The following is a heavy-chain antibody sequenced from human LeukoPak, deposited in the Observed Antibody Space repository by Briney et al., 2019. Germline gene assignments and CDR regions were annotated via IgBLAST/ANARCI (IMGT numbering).Heavy chain of an antibody. CDR1: GFTFSSYE. V-gene: IGHV3-23*01. Sequence: GGSLRLSCAASGFTFSSYEMNWVRQAPGKGLEWVSSISGSGGSTYYADSVKGRFTISRDTSKNTMYLQMNSLRAEDTAIYYCAKSGRDIVVVPAPVNFWGQGTLVTVSS. J-gene: IGHJ4*02. D-gene: IGHD2-2*01. CDR2: ISGSGGST. CDR3: AKSGRDIVVVPAPVNF.